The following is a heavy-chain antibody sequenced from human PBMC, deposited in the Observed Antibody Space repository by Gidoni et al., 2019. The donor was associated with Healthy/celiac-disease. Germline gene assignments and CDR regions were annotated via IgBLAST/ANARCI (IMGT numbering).Heavy chain of an antibody. CDR1: GGSFSGYY. CDR2: INHSGST. V-gene: IGHV4-34*01. D-gene: IGHD6-19*01. J-gene: IGHJ5*02. Sequence: QVQLQQWGAGLLKPSETLSLTCAVYGGSFSGYYWSWIRQPPGKGLEWIGEINHSGSTNYNPSLKSRVTISVDTSKNQFSLKLSSVTAADTAVYYCARGLFGNVWQWLVGGWFDPWGQGTLVTVSS. CDR3: ARGLFGNVWQWLVGGWFDP.